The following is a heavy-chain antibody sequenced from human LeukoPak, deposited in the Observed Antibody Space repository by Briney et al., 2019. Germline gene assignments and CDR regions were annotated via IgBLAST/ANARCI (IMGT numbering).Heavy chain of an antibody. D-gene: IGHD2-15*01. V-gene: IGHV4-31*03. CDR1: GGSISSGGYY. CDR3: ARDRGSGPPFDAFDI. Sequence: PSETLSLTCTVSGGSISSGGYYWSWLRQHPGKGLEWIGYIYYSGSTYYNPSLKSRVTISVDTSKNQFSLKLSSVTAADTAVYYCARDRGSGPPFDAFDIWGQGTIVTVSS. CDR2: IYYSGST. J-gene: IGHJ3*02.